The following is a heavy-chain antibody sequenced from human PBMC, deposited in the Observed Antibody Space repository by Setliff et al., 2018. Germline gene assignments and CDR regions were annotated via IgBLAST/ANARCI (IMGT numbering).Heavy chain of an antibody. CDR1: EFIFSRYW. CDR3: VRARTTNYDFWSGLNAFDI. CDR2: IKEDGSEK. D-gene: IGHD3-3*01. Sequence: PGGSLRLSCEASEFIFSRYWMSWVRQAPGKGLEWVANIKEDGSEKYYVDSVKGRFTISRDNAKNSLSLQMSSLRAEDTAVYYCVRARTTNYDFWSGLNAFDIWGQGTMVTVSS. J-gene: IGHJ3*02. V-gene: IGHV3-7*03.